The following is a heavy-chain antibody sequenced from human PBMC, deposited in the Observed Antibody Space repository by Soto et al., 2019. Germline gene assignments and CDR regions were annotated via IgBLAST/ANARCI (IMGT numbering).Heavy chain of an antibody. CDR1: GGSISSPNFY. J-gene: IGHJ4*02. V-gene: IGHV4-61*01. Sequence: SETLSLTCTVSGGSISSPNFYWSWIRQPPGKGLEWIGYIYYSGSTNYNPSLKSRVTISVDTSKNQFSLKLSSVTAADTAVYYCARRYGDCFDFWGQGTLVTVSS. CDR3: ARRYGDCFDF. CDR2: IYYSGST. D-gene: IGHD4-17*01.